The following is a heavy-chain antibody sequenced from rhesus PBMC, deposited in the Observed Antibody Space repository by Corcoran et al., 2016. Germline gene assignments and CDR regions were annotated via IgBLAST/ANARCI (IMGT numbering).Heavy chain of an antibody. V-gene: IGHV4-65*01. J-gene: IGHJ4*01. CDR3: ARSMTTVATRYDY. Sequence: QVQLQESGPGLVKPSEPLSLTCAVSGGSISSSNWWSWIRQPPGKGLAWIGYISGSRGSTYYNPSLKSRVTISTDTSKNQFSLKLSSVTAADTAVYYCARSMTTVATRYDYWGQGVLVTVSS. CDR1: GGSISSSNW. CDR2: ISGSRGST. D-gene: IGHD4-29*01.